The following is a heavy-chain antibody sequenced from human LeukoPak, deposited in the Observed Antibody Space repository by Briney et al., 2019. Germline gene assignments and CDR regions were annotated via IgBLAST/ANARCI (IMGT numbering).Heavy chain of an antibody. Sequence: PSETLSLTCTVSGGSISSSSYYWGWIRQPPGKGLEWIGSIYYSGSTYYNPSLKSRVTISVDTSKNQFSLKLSSVTAADTAVYYCARRYDSGSYHLPHWGQGTLVTVSS. V-gene: IGHV4-39*07. D-gene: IGHD3-10*01. CDR2: IYYSGST. CDR1: GGSISSSSYY. J-gene: IGHJ4*02. CDR3: ARRYDSGSYHLPH.